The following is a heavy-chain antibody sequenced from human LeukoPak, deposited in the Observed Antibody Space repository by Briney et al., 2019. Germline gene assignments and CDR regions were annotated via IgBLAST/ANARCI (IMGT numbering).Heavy chain of an antibody. J-gene: IGHJ4*02. CDR1: GYTFTVYY. Sequence: ASVRVSSMASGYTFTVYYMHCVPQAPGQGLEWMGWINPNSGGTNYTQKFQGRVTMTRDTSISTAYMELSRLRSDDTAVYYCARGELGTEDYWGQGTLVTVSS. CDR2: INPNSGGT. D-gene: IGHD1-7*01. V-gene: IGHV1-2*02. CDR3: ARGELGTEDY.